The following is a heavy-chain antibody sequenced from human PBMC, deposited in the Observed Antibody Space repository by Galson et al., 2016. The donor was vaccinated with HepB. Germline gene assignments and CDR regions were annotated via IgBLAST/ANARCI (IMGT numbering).Heavy chain of an antibody. CDR3: ARDVRSPVDH. Sequence: SETLSLTCGVSGASISSSSWWSWVRQTPGKGLEWIGEVYLGGSTNYNPSLRSRVTISLDKSRSQFSLNLTSVTAADTAMYYCARDVRSPVDHWGQGTLVTVSS. D-gene: IGHD3-3*01. CDR1: GASISSSSW. CDR2: VYLGGST. V-gene: IGHV4-4*02. J-gene: IGHJ1*01.